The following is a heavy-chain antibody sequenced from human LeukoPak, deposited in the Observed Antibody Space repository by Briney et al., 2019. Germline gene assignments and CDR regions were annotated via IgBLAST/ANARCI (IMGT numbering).Heavy chain of an antibody. CDR3: AKGISLEVTTSNWFDP. CDR1: GFTFDDFA. D-gene: IGHD4-17*01. J-gene: IGHJ5*02. V-gene: IGHV3-9*01. Sequence: GGSLRLSCAASGFTFDDFAMNWVRQAPGKGLEWVAGISWNSGRIDYADSVKGRFTISRDNAKNSLYLQMNSLRAEDTALYYCAKGISLEVTTSNWFDPWGQGTLVTVSS. CDR2: ISWNSGRI.